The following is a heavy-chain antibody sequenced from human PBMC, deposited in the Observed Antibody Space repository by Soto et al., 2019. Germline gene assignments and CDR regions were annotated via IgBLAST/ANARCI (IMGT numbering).Heavy chain of an antibody. J-gene: IGHJ4*02. D-gene: IGHD1-1*01. V-gene: IGHV3-74*03. CDR3: ATAGTGTFTY. Sequence: EVPLVESGGGLVQPGGSLRLSCAASGFTFSGSWMHWGRQAPGKGLVWVSRISSDGSSTTYPGSVKGRFPISRDNAKNMLYLQMNSLRAEDTAVYYCATAGTGTFTYWGQGTGATVSS. CDR2: ISSDGSST. CDR1: GFTFSGSW.